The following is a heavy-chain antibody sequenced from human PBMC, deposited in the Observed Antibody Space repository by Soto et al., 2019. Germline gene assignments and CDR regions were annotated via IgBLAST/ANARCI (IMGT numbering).Heavy chain of an antibody. V-gene: IGHV1-2*04. Sequence: QVQLVQSGAEVKKPGASVKVSCKASGYSFTDYHIHWVRQAPGQGLEWLGRINPKSGGTSTAQKFQGWVTMAKDTYISTASLELTRLTSDDTAIYYCARGDSTDCSNGVCAFFYDHDMDVWGQGTTVTVSS. D-gene: IGHD2-8*01. CDR1: GYSFTDYH. J-gene: IGHJ6*02. CDR2: INPKSGGT. CDR3: ARGDSTDCSNGVCAFFYDHDMDV.